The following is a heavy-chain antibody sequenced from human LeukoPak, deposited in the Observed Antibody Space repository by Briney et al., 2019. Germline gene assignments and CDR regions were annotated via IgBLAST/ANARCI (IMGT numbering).Heavy chain of an antibody. D-gene: IGHD3-22*01. CDR2: IYYSGST. Sequence: SETLSLTCTVSGGSVSSSSYYWSWIRQPPGKGLEWIGYIYYSGSTNYNPSLKSRVTISVDTSKNQFSLKLSSVTAADTAVYYCARADDSSGYIDWYFDLWGRGTLVTVSS. CDR1: GGSVSSSSYY. CDR3: ARADDSSGYIDWYFDL. J-gene: IGHJ2*01. V-gene: IGHV4-61*01.